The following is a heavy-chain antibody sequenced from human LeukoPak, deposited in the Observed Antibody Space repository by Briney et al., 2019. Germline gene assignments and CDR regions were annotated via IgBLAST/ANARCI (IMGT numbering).Heavy chain of an antibody. V-gene: IGHV4-59*01. Sequence: SETLSLTCTVSGGSISSYYWSWIRQAPGRGLEWIGYIYYSGSTNYNPSLKSRVTISVDTSKNQSSLKLSSVTAADTAVYYCARGIYYDSSGYLSYYYYGMDVWGQGTTVTVSS. CDR1: GGSISSYY. CDR3: ARGIYYDSSGYLSYYYYGMDV. D-gene: IGHD3-22*01. J-gene: IGHJ6*02. CDR2: IYYSGST.